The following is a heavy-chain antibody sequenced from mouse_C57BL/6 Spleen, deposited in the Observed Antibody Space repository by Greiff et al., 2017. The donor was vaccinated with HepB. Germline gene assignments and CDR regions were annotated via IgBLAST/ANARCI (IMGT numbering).Heavy chain of an antibody. V-gene: IGHV5-17*01. Sequence: DVKLVESGGGLVKPGGSLKLSCAASGFTFSDYGMRWVRQAPEKGLEWVAYISSGSSTIYYADTVKGRFTISRDNAKNTLFLQMTSLRSEDTAMYYCARTGTYYAMDYWGQGTSVTVSS. D-gene: IGHD4-1*01. CDR1: GFTFSDYG. CDR2: ISSGSSTI. CDR3: ARTGTYYAMDY. J-gene: IGHJ4*01.